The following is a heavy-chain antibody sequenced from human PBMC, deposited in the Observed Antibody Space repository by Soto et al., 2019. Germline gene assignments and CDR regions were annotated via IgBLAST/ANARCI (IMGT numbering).Heavy chain of an antibody. D-gene: IGHD2-21*02. CDR1: GFTFSSYG. CDR2: ISYDGSNK. CDR3: QVTLAY. Sequence: PGGSLRLSCAASGFTFSSYGMHWVRQAPGKGLEWVAVISYDGSNKYYADSVKGRFTISRDNSKNTLYLQMNSLRAEDTAVYYCQVTLAYWGQGTLVTVSS. J-gene: IGHJ4*02. V-gene: IGHV3-30*03.